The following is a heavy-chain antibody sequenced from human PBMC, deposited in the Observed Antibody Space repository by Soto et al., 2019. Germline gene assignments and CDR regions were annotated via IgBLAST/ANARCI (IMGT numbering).Heavy chain of an antibody. CDR2: ISAYNGNT. J-gene: IGHJ3*02. V-gene: IGHV1-18*01. CDR1: GYTFTSYG. Sequence: ASVKVSCKASGYTFTSYGISWVRQAPGQGLEWMGWISAYNGNTNYAQKLQGRVTMTTDTSTSTAYMELRSLRSDDTAVYYCARDRRYIWGSYRFQAFDIWAQRTMVTVSS. CDR3: ARDRRYIWGSYRFQAFDI. D-gene: IGHD3-16*02.